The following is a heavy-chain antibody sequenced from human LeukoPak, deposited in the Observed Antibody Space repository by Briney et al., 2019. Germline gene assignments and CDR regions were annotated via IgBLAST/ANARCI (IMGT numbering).Heavy chain of an antibody. J-gene: IGHJ4*02. CDR1: GFIFNAHS. CDR3: ARQPSGTVYFDY. V-gene: IGHV3-30*03. Sequence: QPGGSLRLSCAASGFIFNAHSINWVRQAPGKGLEWVAVISYDGSNKYYADSVKGRFTISRDNSKNTLYLQMNSLRAEDTAVYYCARQPSGTVYFDYWGQGTLVTVSS. CDR2: ISYDGSNK. D-gene: IGHD1-1*01.